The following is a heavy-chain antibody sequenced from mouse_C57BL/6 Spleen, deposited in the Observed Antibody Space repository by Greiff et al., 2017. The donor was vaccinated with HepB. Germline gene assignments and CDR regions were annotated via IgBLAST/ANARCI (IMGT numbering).Heavy chain of an antibody. D-gene: IGHD2-4*01. J-gene: IGHJ1*03. CDR2: IDPSDSYT. Sequence: QVQLQQSGAELVMPGASVKLSCKASGYTFTSYWMHWVKQRPGQGLEWIGEIDPSDSYTNYNQKFKGKSTLTVDKSSSTAYMQLSSLTSEDSAVYYCARSPFHDYEGYWYFDVWGTGTTVTVSS. V-gene: IGHV1-69*01. CDR3: ARSPFHDYEGYWYFDV. CDR1: GYTFTSYW.